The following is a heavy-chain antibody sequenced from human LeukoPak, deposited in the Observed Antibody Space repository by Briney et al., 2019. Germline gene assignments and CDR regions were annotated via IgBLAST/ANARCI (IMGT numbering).Heavy chain of an antibody. D-gene: IGHD3-22*01. Sequence: PSQTLSLTCTVSGGSISSGSYYWSWIRQPAGKGLEWIGRIYTSGSTNYNPSLKSRVTISVDTSKNQFSLKLSSVTAADTAVYYCARGDQNYYDSSGYYPIDYWGQGTLVTVSS. CDR1: GGSISSGSYY. CDR2: IYTSGST. J-gene: IGHJ4*02. CDR3: ARGDQNYYDSSGYYPIDY. V-gene: IGHV4-61*02.